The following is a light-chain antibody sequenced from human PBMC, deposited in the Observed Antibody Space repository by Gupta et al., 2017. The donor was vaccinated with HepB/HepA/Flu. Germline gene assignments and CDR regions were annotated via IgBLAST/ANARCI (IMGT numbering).Light chain of an antibody. J-gene: IGKJ1*01. V-gene: IGKV1-5*03. Sequence: DIQMTQSPSTLSASVGDRVTITCRASQSISSWLAWYQQKPGKAPKLLIYKASSLESGVPSRFSGSGSGTEFTLTISNLQPDDFATYYCQQYNSYQWTFGQGTKVEIK. CDR3: QQYNSYQWT. CDR1: QSISSW. CDR2: KAS.